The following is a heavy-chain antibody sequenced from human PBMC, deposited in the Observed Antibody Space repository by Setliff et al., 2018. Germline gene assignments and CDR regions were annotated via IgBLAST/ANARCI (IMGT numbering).Heavy chain of an antibody. V-gene: IGHV3-21*01. CDR1: GLPFSNSN. D-gene: IGHD5-18*01. CDR2: ISSISNYI. J-gene: IGHJ6*03. Sequence: GGSLRLSCVASGLPFSNSNMNWVRQAPGEGLEWVSSISSISNYIYYADSVKGRFTISRDNAKNSLSLQMNSLRAEDTAMYYCARGQQQLWPQADNYYMDVWGKGTTVTVSS. CDR3: ARGQQQLWPQADNYYMDV.